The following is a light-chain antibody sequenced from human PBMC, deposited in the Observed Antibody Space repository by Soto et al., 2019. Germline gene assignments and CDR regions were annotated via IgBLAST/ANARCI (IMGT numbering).Light chain of an antibody. V-gene: IGKV1-5*03. CDR1: QSISSW. CDR3: QQYNSYSWT. Sequence: DIQMTQSPSTLSASVGDRVTITFRASQSISSWLAWYQQKPGKAPKLLIYKASSLESGVPSRFSGSGSGTEFTLTISCLQPDDFATYYCQQYNSYSWTFGQGTKV. J-gene: IGKJ1*01. CDR2: KAS.